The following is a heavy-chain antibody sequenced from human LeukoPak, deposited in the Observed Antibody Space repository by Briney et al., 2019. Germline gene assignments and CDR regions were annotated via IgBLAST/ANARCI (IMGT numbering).Heavy chain of an antibody. V-gene: IGHV4-59*01. CDR2: IYYSGST. D-gene: IGHD6-19*01. Sequence: SETLSLTCTVSGGSISSYYWSWIRQPPGKGLEWIGYIYYSGSTDYNPSLKSRVTMSVDTSKNQFSLKLSSVTAADTAVYYCARHVEQWLTPFDYWGQGTLVTVSS. J-gene: IGHJ4*02. CDR1: GGSISSYY. CDR3: ARHVEQWLTPFDY.